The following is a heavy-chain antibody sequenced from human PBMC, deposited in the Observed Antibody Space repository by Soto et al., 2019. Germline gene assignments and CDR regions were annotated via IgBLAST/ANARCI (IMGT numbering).Heavy chain of an antibody. CDR3: AKVHRIQLCSDI. D-gene: IGHD5-18*01. J-gene: IGHJ3*02. CDR1: GFTFSSYA. Sequence: GGSLRLSCAASGFTFSSYAMSWVRQAPGKGLEWVSAISGSGGSTYYADSVKGRFTISRYNSKSTLYLQMNSLRAEDTAVYYCAKVHRIQLCSDIWGQGTMVTVSS. V-gene: IGHV3-23*01. CDR2: ISGSGGST.